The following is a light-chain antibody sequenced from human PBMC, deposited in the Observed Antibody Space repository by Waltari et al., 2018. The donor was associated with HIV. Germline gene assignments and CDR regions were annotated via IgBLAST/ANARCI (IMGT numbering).Light chain of an antibody. V-gene: IGLV2-14*03. Sequence: QSALTQPASVSGSPGQSITISCTGISSDYSVSWYQQHPGRAPKLMIYDVPNRPSGVSSRFSGSKSGHTASLTISGLQADDEADYYCSSFTTSSTGVFGGGTKLTVL. CDR1: SSDYS. J-gene: IGLJ3*02. CDR2: DVP. CDR3: SSFTTSSTGV.